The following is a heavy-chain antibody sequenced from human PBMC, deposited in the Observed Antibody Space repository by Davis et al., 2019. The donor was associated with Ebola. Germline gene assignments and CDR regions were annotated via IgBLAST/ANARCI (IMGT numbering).Heavy chain of an antibody. CDR2: ISGSGGST. J-gene: IGHJ4*02. CDR3: ARAVAGTIGPDY. V-gene: IGHV3-23*01. CDR1: GFTFSSYA. D-gene: IGHD6-19*01. Sequence: GESLKISCAASGFTFSSYAMSWVRQAPGKGLEWVSAISGSGGSTYYADSVKGRFTISRDNSKNTLYLQMNSLRAEDTAVYYCARAVAGTIGPDYWGQGTLVTVSS.